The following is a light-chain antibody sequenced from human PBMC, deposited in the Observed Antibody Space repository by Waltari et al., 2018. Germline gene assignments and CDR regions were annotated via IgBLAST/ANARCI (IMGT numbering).Light chain of an antibody. CDR2: WAS. J-gene: IGKJ2*01. V-gene: IGKV4-1*01. Sequence: DFVMTQSPDSLAVSRGEGATINGKSPQTLLYSANKKDYLAWYQQKRGHSPQLIITWASVRQSGVPDRFSGSGSGTDFTLTISSLQAEDVAVYYCQQYYGVPYTFGQGTKLEI. CDR1: QTLLYSANKKDY. CDR3: QQYYGVPYT.